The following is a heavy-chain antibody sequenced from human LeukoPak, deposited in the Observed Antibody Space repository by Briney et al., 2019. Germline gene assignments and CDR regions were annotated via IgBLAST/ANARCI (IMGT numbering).Heavy chain of an antibody. Sequence: SETLSLTCTVSGGSTSSFYWSWIRQPPGKGLEWVGYICYSGSTNYYPTLKSRVTTSLVTSGNQLSLKLTSVTAADTAVYYCARDPKWRATTGTTAAFDIWGQGTMVTVSS. CDR1: GGSTSSFY. D-gene: IGHD1-1*01. CDR3: ARDPKWRATTGTTAAFDI. V-gene: IGHV4-59*01. CDR2: ICYSGST. J-gene: IGHJ3*02.